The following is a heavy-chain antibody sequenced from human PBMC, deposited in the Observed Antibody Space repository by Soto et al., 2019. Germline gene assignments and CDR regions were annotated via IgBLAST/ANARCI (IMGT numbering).Heavy chain of an antibody. V-gene: IGHV3-33*01. CDR2: IWYDGSNK. CDR1: GFTFSSYG. J-gene: IGHJ6*03. D-gene: IGHD3-3*01. CDR3: ARDGTPYYDFWSGYFRQDYYYYYMDV. Sequence: QVQLVESGGGVVQPGRSLRLSCAASGFTFSSYGMHWVRQAPGKGLEWVAVIWYDGSNKYYADSVKGRFTISRDNSKTTLYLQMNSLRAEDTAVYYCARDGTPYYDFWSGYFRQDYYYYYMDVWGKGTTVTVSS.